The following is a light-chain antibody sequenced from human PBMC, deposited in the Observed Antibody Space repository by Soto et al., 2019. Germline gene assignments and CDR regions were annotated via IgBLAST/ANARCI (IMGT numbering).Light chain of an antibody. Sequence: EIVLTQSPGTLSLSPGERATLSCRASQSISSNYLAWYQQKPGQAPNLLIYAASIRATGIPDRFSGSGSGTDFTLTISRLEPDDFAVYYCQQYGSSPLLTFGPGTKVDIK. V-gene: IGKV3-20*01. CDR1: QSISSNY. CDR2: AAS. CDR3: QQYGSSPLLT. J-gene: IGKJ3*01.